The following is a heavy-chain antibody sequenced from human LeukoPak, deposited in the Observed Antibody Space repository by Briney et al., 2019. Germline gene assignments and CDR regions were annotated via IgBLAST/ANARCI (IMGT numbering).Heavy chain of an antibody. CDR3: AKSASAYVLMAAPGDY. Sequence: GGSLRLSCAASGFTFSSYAMSWVRQAPGKGLEWVSAISGSGGSTYYADSVKGRFTISRDNSKNTLYLQMNSLKAEDTAVYYCAKSASAYVLMAAPGDYWGQGTLVTVSS. CDR1: GFTFSSYA. V-gene: IGHV3-23*01. CDR2: ISGSGGST. D-gene: IGHD2-8*01. J-gene: IGHJ4*02.